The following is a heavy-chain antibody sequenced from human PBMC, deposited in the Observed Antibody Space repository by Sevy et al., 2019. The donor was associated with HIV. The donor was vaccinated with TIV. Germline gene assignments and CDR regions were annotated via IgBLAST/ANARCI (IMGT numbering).Heavy chain of an antibody. V-gene: IGHV3-23*01. Sequence: GGSLRLSCAASGFTFDDYGMHWVRQAPGKGLEWVSGLSGSGGSTNYADSVKGRFTISRDNSKNTLYLQMSSLRAEDTAVYYCAKDRVWELGDAFDIWGQGTMVTVSS. CDR1: GFTFDDYG. CDR2: LSGSGGST. CDR3: AKDRVWELGDAFDI. J-gene: IGHJ3*02. D-gene: IGHD6-13*01.